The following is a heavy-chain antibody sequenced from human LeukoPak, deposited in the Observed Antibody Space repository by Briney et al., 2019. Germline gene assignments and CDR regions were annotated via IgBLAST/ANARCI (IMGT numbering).Heavy chain of an antibody. V-gene: IGHV3-21*04. J-gene: IGHJ3*02. CDR2: ISSSSSYI. CDR1: GFTFSSYS. CDR3: AKDLSKVIDYGDYGDAFDI. Sequence: GGSLRLSCAASGFTFSSYSMNWVRQAPGKGLEWVSSISSSSSYIYYADSVKGRFTISRDNAKNSLYLQMNSLRAEDTAVYYCAKDLSKVIDYGDYGDAFDIWGQGTMVTVSS. D-gene: IGHD4-17*01.